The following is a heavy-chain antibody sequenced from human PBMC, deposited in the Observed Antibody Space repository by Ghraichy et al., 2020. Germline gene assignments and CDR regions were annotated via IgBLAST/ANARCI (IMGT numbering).Heavy chain of an antibody. CDR2: ISSSSSYI. CDR3: ARDWGYYYYYGMDV. V-gene: IGHV3-21*01. D-gene: IGHD3-16*01. J-gene: IGHJ6*02. Sequence: GGSLRLSCAASGFTFSSYSMNWVRQAPGKGLEWVSSISSSSSYIYYADSVKGRFTISRDNAKNSLYLQMNSLRAEDTAVYYCARDWGYYYYYGMDVWGQGTTVTVSS. CDR1: GFTFSSYS.